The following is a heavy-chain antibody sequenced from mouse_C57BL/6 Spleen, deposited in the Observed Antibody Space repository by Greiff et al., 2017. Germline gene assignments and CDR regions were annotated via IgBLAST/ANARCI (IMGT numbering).Heavy chain of an antibody. CDR3: AREVVLRYYFDY. V-gene: IGHV3-6*01. CDR2: ISYAGSN. J-gene: IGHJ2*01. CDR1: GYSITSGYY. Sequence: EVKLMESGPGLVKPSQSLSLTCSVTGYSITSGYYWNWIRQFPGNKLEWMGYISYAGSNNYNPSLKNRISITRDTSKNQFFLKLNSVTTEDTATYYCAREVVLRYYFDYWGQGTTLTVSS. D-gene: IGHD1-1*01.